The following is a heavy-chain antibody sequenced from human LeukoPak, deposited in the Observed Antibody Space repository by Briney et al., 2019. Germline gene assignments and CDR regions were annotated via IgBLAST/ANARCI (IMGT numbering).Heavy chain of an antibody. J-gene: IGHJ3*02. CDR3: ARSPRYNWNDVSAFDI. CDR1: GFTFSSYW. Sequence: GGSLRLSCAASGFTFSSYWMSWVRQAPGKGLEWVANIKQDGSEKYYVDSVKGRFTISRDNAKNSLYLQMNSLRAEGTAVYYCARSPRYNWNDVSAFDIWGQGTMVTVSS. D-gene: IGHD1-1*01. V-gene: IGHV3-7*01. CDR2: IKQDGSEK.